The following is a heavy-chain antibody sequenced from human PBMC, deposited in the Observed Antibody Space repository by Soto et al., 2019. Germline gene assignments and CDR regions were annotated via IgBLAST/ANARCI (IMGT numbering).Heavy chain of an antibody. CDR2: ITSTGI. CDR3: ASDYASSSSGH. Sequence: QVQLVESGGGLVKPGGSLRLSCAASGFIFSDYYMSWIRQAPGKGLEWISYITSTGIYYADSVKGRFTISRDNAMNSLYLQMNSLRVEVTAVYYCASDYASSSSGHWGQGTLVTVSS. CDR1: GFIFSDYY. V-gene: IGHV3-11*01. J-gene: IGHJ4*02. D-gene: IGHD6-13*01.